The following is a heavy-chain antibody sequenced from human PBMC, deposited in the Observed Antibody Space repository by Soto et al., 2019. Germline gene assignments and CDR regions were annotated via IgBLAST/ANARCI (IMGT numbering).Heavy chain of an antibody. CDR3: ARSLWSPYFYYGLDV. CDR1: GGSISSYY. V-gene: IGHV4-59*01. J-gene: IGHJ6*02. D-gene: IGHD2-21*01. CDR2: IYYSGST. Sequence: SETLSLTCTVSGGSISSYYWSWIRQPPGKGLEWIGYIYYSGSTNYNPSLKSRVTISVDTSKNQFSLKLSSVTAADTAVYYCARSLWSPYFYYGLDVWGHGTTVTVSS.